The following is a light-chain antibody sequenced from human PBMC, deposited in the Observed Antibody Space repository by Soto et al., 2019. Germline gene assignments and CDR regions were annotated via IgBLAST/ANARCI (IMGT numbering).Light chain of an antibody. CDR3: CSYAGSSTWV. CDR2: EGS. J-gene: IGLJ3*02. V-gene: IGLV2-23*01. CDR1: SSDVGSYNF. Sequence: QSALTQPASVSGSPGQSITISCTGSSSDVGSYNFVSWHQQHPGKAPKLMIYEGSKRPSGVSNHFSGSKSGNTASLTISGLQAEDEADYYCCSYAGSSTWVFGRGTKLTVL.